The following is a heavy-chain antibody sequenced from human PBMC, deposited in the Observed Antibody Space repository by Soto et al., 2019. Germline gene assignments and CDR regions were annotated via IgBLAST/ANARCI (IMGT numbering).Heavy chain of an antibody. CDR3: ARSEAAATPFDY. V-gene: IGHV4-59*08. D-gene: IGHD2-15*01. Sequence: SSETLSLTCTVSGGSISSYYWSWIRQPPGKGLEWIGYIYYSGSTNYNPSLESRVTISVDTSKNQFSLKLSSVTAADTAVYYCARSEAAATPFDYWGQGTLVTVSS. CDR1: GGSISSYY. J-gene: IGHJ4*02. CDR2: IYYSGST.